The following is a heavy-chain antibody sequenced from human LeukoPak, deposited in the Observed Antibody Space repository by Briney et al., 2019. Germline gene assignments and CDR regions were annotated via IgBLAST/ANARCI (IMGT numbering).Heavy chain of an antibody. D-gene: IGHD2-21*01. J-gene: IGHJ4*02. V-gene: IGHV4-59*12. Sequence: SETLSLTCTVSGGSISSYYWNWIRQPPGKGLEWIGYVFHSGSTNYNPSLKSRVTMSVDKSKNRFSLKLSSVTAADTAVYYCARVFETSYFDYWGQGTLVTVSS. CDR3: ARVFETSYFDY. CDR1: GGSISSYY. CDR2: VFHSGST.